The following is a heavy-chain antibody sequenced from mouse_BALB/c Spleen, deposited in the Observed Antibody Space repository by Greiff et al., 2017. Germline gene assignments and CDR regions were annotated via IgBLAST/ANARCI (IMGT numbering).Heavy chain of an antibody. J-gene: IGHJ3*01. CDR1: GYSFTSYW. CDR3: AGSVYGYHY. D-gene: IGHD2-2*01. CDR2: IDPSDSET. V-gene: IGHV1S127*01. Sequence: QVQLQQSGPQLVRPGASVKISCKASGYSFTSYWMHWVKHRPGQGLEWIGMIDPSDSETRLNQKFKDKATLTVDKSSSTAYMQRSSPTSEDSAVYYSAGSVYGYHYWGQGTLVTVSA.